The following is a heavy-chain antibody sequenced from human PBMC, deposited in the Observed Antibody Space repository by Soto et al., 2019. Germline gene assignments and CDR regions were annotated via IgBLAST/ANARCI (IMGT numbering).Heavy chain of an antibody. J-gene: IGHJ4*02. CDR1: GFPFSTYA. Sequence: GGSLRLSCAASGFPFSTYAMSWVRQAPGKGLEWVANIKQDGSEIHYVDSVKGRFTISRDNAKNSLYLQMNSLRAEDTAVYYCARDLASTTIPNYWGQGTLVTVSS. CDR3: ARDLASTTIPNY. D-gene: IGHD4-17*01. CDR2: IKQDGSEI. V-gene: IGHV3-7*01.